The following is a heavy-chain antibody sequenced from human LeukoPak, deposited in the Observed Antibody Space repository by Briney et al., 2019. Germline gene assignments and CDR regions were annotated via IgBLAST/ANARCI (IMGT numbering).Heavy chain of an antibody. CDR3: ARHYCGSGTSCYFYYYMDV. J-gene: IGHJ6*03. CDR1: GGSFSGYY. CDR2: IYYSGTT. V-gene: IGHV4-34*01. Sequence: PSETLSLTCAVYGGSFSGYYWRWIRQPPGRGLEWIGTIYYSGTTSYNPSLKSRVTISLDTSKIQFSLRLSSVTAADTAVYYCARHYCGSGTSCYFYYYMDVWGKGTTVTISS. D-gene: IGHD3-10*01.